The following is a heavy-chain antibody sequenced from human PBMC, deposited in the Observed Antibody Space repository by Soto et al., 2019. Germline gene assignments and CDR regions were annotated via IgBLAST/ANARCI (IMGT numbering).Heavy chain of an antibody. D-gene: IGHD3-3*01. CDR3: ARVSAYYDFWSGYHAPFDF. CDR2: INPSGGST. V-gene: IGHV1-46*03. Sequence: ASVKVSCKASGYTFTSYYMHWVRQAPGQGLEWMGIINPSGGSTSYAQKFQGRVTMTRDTSTSTVYMELSSLRSEDTAVYYCARVSAYYDFWSGYHAPFDFWGQGTLVTVFS. J-gene: IGHJ4*02. CDR1: GYTFTSYY.